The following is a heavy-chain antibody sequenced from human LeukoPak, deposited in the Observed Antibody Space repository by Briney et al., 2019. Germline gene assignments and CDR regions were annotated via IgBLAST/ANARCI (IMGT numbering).Heavy chain of an antibody. D-gene: IGHD2-15*01. Sequence: GASVKVSCKASGYTFTGYYMHWVRQAPGQGLEWMGWINPNSGGTNYAQKFQGRVTMTRDTSISTAYMELSRLRSDDTAVYYCARRNCSGGSCYSWAIDAFDIWGQGTMVTVSS. CDR2: INPNSGGT. CDR1: GYTFTGYY. J-gene: IGHJ3*02. V-gene: IGHV1-2*02. CDR3: ARRNCSGGSCYSWAIDAFDI.